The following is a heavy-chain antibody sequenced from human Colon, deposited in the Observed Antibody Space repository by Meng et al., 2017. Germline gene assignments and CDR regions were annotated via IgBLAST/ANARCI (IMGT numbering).Heavy chain of an antibody. CDR3: ARDERGGPYYFYY. Sequence: QVQLFRSGAGLKKPGASVKVSGKASGYSFTSYGIHWLRQAPGQRPEWMGWIYTADNNTSYSQKFQDRLTITRDTFARTAYLELSSLRSEDTAVYFCARDERGGPYYFYYWGQGTLVTVSS. J-gene: IGHJ4*02. CDR2: IYTADNNT. CDR1: GYSFTSYG. V-gene: IGHV1-3*04.